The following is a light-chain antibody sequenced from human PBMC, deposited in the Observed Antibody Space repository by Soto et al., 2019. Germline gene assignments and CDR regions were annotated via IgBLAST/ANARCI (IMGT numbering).Light chain of an antibody. Sequence: QAVVTQEPSLTVAPGGTVTLTCASSTGAVTSGCHPNWFQQKPGQAPRALIYNVINKHSWTPARFSGSLLGGKAALRLSGVQHEDEADYYCLIYCGGVWVFGGGTKLTVL. CDR1: TGAVTSGCH. J-gene: IGLJ3*02. V-gene: IGLV7-43*01. CDR3: LIYCGGVWV. CDR2: NVI.